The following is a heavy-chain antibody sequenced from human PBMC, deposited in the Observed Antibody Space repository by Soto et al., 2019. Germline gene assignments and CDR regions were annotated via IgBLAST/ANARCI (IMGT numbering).Heavy chain of an antibody. D-gene: IGHD6-13*01. CDR1: GGSISSYY. CDR2: IYYSGST. J-gene: IGHJ4*02. Sequence: SETLSLTCTVSGGSISSYYWSWIRQPPGKGLEWIGYIYYSGSTNYNPSLKSRVTISVDTSKNQFSLKLSSVTAADTAVYYCARDKADSSWYLSGNDQSDYFDYWGQGTLVTVSS. CDR3: ARDKADSSWYLSGNDQSDYFDY. V-gene: IGHV4-59*01.